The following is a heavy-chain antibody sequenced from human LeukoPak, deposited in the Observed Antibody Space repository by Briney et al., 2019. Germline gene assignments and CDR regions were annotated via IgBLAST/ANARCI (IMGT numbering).Heavy chain of an antibody. CDR1: GFTLSDYH. CDR3: ARDLDYSTGFDY. J-gene: IGHJ4*02. D-gene: IGHD4-11*01. Sequence: GGSLRLSCAASGFTLSDYHINWVRQAPRKGLEWVSSISSTGTYIYYTDSVKGRFTISRDIANSLLYLQMNSLRADDTAVYYCARDLDYSTGFDYWGQGTLVTVSS. CDR2: ISSTGTYI. V-gene: IGHV3-21*01.